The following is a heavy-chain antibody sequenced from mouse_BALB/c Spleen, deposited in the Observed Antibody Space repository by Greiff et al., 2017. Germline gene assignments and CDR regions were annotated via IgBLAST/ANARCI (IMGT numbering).Heavy chain of an antibody. V-gene: IGHV2-6-4*01. Sequence: VQRVESGPGLVAPSQSLSITCTVSGFSLSRYSVHWVRQPPGKGLEWLGMIWGGGSTDYNSALKSRLSISKDNSKSQVFLKMNSLQTDDTAMYYCARTDDGYSAWFAYWGQGTLVTVSA. CDR1: GFSLSRYS. D-gene: IGHD2-3*01. CDR3: ARTDDGYSAWFAY. CDR2: IWGGGST. J-gene: IGHJ3*01.